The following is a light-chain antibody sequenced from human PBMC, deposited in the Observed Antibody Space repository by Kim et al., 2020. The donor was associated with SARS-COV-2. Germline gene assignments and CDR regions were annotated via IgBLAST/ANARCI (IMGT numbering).Light chain of an antibody. CDR2: DAS. CDR1: QSINTN. Sequence: VSPGESATLSCRASQSINTNLAWYQQTPGQAPRLLIYDASTGATGIPARFSGSGSGTEFTLTISRLQSEDFAVYFCQQYDNWPLTFGGGTKVDIK. CDR3: QQYDNWPLT. J-gene: IGKJ4*01. V-gene: IGKV3-15*01.